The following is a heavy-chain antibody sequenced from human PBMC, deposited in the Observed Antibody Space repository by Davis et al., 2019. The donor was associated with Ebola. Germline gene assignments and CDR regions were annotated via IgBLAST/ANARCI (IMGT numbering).Heavy chain of an antibody. V-gene: IGHV3-33*01. D-gene: IGHD3-16*01. CDR2: IWYDGSNK. Sequence: GESLKISCAASGFTFSSYGMHWVRQAPGKGLEWVAVIWYDGSNKYYADSVKGRFTISRDNHKNTLYLQMNSLRAEDTAVYYCARDRNDYVTAFDIWGQGTMVTVSS. CDR3: ARDRNDYVTAFDI. J-gene: IGHJ3*02. CDR1: GFTFSSYG.